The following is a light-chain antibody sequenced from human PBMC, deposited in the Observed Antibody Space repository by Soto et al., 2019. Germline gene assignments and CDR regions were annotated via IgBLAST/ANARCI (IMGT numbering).Light chain of an antibody. J-gene: IGLJ2*01. CDR1: SSDVGRYNY. V-gene: IGLV2-14*01. CDR3: SSFTSSNTLL. CDR2: EVS. Sequence: QSALTQPASVSGSPGQSITISCTGTSSDVGRYNYVSWYQQHPGEAPKLIIYEVSDRPSGISHRFSASKSANTASLTISGLQAEDEADYYCSSFTSSNTLLFGGGTKLTVL.